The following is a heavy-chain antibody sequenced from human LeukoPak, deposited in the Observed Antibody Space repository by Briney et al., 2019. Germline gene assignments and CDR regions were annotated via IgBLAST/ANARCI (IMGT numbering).Heavy chain of an antibody. CDR1: GGTFINYA. Sequence: SVTVSCKASGGTFINYAFSWVRQAPGQGLEWMGRIIPILGTAKYAQKFQGRVTMTADKSTSTAYMELSGLRSEDTAVYYCATARVRGTPPNVHWGQGTQVTVSS. CDR2: IIPILGTA. J-gene: IGHJ4*02. CDR3: ATARVRGTPPNVH. D-gene: IGHD3-10*01. V-gene: IGHV1-69*04.